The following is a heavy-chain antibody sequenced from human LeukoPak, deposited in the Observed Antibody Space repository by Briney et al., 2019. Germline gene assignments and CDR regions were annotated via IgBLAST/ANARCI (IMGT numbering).Heavy chain of an antibody. V-gene: IGHV3-30*02. CDR2: IRYDGSNK. CDR1: GFTFSSCG. Sequence: GGPLRLSCAASGFTFSSCGMHWVRQAPRQGLEWVAFIRYDGSNKYYADSVKGRFTISRDNSRNTLYLQMNSLRAEDTAVYYCAKGYSSSWYWGQGTLVTVSS. D-gene: IGHD6-13*01. J-gene: IGHJ4*02. CDR3: AKGYSSSWY.